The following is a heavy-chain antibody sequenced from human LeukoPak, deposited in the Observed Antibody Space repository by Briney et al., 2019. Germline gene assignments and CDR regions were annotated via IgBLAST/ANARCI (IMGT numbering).Heavy chain of an antibody. CDR2: IWYDGSNK. CDR3: ARDFSTLWSLSYYFDY. CDR1: GFTFSSYG. J-gene: IGHJ4*02. Sequence: GRSLRLSCAASGFTFSSYGMHWVRQAPGKGLEWVAVIWYDGSNKYYADSVKGRFTISRDNSKNTLYLQMNSLRAEDTAVYYCARDFSTLWSLSYYFDYWGQGTLVTVSS. V-gene: IGHV3-33*01. D-gene: IGHD3-3*01.